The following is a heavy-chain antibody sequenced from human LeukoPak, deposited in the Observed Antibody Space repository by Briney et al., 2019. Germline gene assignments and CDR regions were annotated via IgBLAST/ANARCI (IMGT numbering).Heavy chain of an antibody. CDR3: ARSRGLVYFDY. CDR1: GFTVSSNY. CDR2: ICSGGST. D-gene: IGHD3-10*01. Sequence: GGALRLSCAASGFTVSSNYMSWVRQAPGKGLEWVSVICSGGSTYYADSVKGRFTISRDNSKNTLYLQMNSLRAEDTAVYYCARSRGLVYFDYWGQGTLVTVSS. J-gene: IGHJ4*02. V-gene: IGHV3-53*01.